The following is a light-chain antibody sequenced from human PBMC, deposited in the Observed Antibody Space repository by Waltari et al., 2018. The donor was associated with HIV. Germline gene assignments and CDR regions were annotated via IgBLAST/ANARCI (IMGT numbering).Light chain of an antibody. J-gene: IGLJ1*01. Sequence: GQRVTISCSGSSSNIGSNYVYWYQQLPGAAPKLLIYTNNQRPSGVPDRFSGSKSGTSASLAITGLRSEDEADYYCATWDDSLSGYVFGTGTKATVL. V-gene: IGLV1-47*01. CDR2: TNN. CDR1: SSNIGSNY. CDR3: ATWDDSLSGYV.